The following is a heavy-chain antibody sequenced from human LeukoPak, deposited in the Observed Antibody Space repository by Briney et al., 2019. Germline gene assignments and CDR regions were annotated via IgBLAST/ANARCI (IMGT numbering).Heavy chain of an antibody. Sequence: GGSLRLSCAASGFTISTYWMTWVRQAPGKGLEGVANIKQDDSEKHYVESVKGRFTISRDNAKNSLYLQMNSLRAEDTALYYCAASGYCTTTRCDWGLVYDYWGQGTLVTVSS. J-gene: IGHJ4*02. D-gene: IGHD2-2*01. CDR2: IKQDDSEK. V-gene: IGHV3-7*03. CDR1: GFTISTYW. CDR3: AASGYCTTTRCDWGLVYDY.